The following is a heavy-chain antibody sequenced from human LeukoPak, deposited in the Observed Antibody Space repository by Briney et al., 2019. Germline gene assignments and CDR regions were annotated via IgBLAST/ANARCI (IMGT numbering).Heavy chain of an antibody. CDR3: PRSGAGGAFDM. CDR2: IYNDGSRT. Sequence: GGSLRLSCAASGFTFSSYAMHWVRQAPGKGLLWVSRIYNDGSRTTYADSVTGRFTISGDNAKNTLFLQMNSLTAEDPAVYYCPRSGAGGAFDMWGRGTMVTVSS. D-gene: IGHD3-10*01. CDR1: GFTFSSYA. J-gene: IGHJ3*02. V-gene: IGHV3-74*01.